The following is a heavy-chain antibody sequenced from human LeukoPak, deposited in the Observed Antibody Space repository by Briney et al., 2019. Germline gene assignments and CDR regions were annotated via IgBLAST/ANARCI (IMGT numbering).Heavy chain of an antibody. CDR2: FDPEDGET. D-gene: IGHD3-22*01. Sequence: GASVKVSCKVSGYTLTELSMHWVRQAPGKGLEWMGGFDPEDGETIYAQKFQGRVTMTEDTSTDTAYMELSSLRSEDTAVYYCAILSVLLLYDSSGYGNDAFDIWGQGTMATVSS. CDR3: AILSVLLLYDSSGYGNDAFDI. J-gene: IGHJ3*02. V-gene: IGHV1-24*01. CDR1: GYTLTELS.